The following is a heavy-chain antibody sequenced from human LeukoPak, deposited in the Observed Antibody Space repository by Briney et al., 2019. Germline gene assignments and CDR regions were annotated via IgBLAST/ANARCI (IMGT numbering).Heavy chain of an antibody. Sequence: SETLSLTCTVSGYSISTGYYWGWIRQPPGKGLEWIGSIYHSGSTYSNPSLKSRVTISVDTSKNQFSLNLSSVTAADTAVYYCARARPTTVTTFDYWGQGTLVTVSS. CDR3: ARARPTTVTTFDY. CDR2: IYHSGST. J-gene: IGHJ4*02. D-gene: IGHD4-17*01. V-gene: IGHV4-38-2*02. CDR1: GYSISTGYY.